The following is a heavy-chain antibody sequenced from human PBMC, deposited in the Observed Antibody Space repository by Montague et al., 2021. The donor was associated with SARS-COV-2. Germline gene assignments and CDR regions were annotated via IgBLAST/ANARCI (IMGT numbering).Heavy chain of an antibody. V-gene: IGHV4-59*01. CDR2: IYYTGNT. J-gene: IGHJ5*01. CDR1: GGSISPYY. D-gene: IGHD3-10*01. Sequence: SDTLSLTCTVSGGSISPYYWTWIRQPPGKGLEWIGYIYYTGNTKYKPSLKSRVTISVDTSKNQFSLNLKSVTAADTAVYYCARDRGRYFDSGSYNWLDSWGQGTLVTVSS. CDR3: ARDRGRYFDSGSYNWLDS.